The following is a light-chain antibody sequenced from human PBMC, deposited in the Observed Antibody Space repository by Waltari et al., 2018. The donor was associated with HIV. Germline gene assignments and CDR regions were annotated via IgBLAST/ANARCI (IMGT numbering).Light chain of an antibody. Sequence: QLVLHQSPSASASLGASLSITCPLSSAHSTVVGAWPLPQPQKGPRFLLRLYSDGSHIRGDGIPARFSVSSSGAERYLTSSSLQSEDDADYYCQTWDTGIQVFGGGTKLTVL. CDR2: LYSDGSH. V-gene: IGLV4-69*01. CDR1: SAHSTVV. J-gene: IGLJ3*02. CDR3: QTWDTGIQV.